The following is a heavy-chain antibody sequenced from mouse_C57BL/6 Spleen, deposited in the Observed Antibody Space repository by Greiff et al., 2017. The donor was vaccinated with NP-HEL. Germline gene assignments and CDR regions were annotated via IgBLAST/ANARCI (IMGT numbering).Heavy chain of an antibody. Sequence: EVQLQESGEGLVKPGGSLKLSCAASGFTFSSYAMSWVRQTPEKRLEWVAYISSGGDYIYYADTVKGRFTISRDNARNTLYLQMSSLKSEDTAMYYCTRIYYEDAMDYWGQGTSVTVSS. J-gene: IGHJ4*01. V-gene: IGHV5-9-1*02. D-gene: IGHD2-4*01. CDR1: GFTFSSYA. CDR3: TRIYYEDAMDY. CDR2: ISSGGDYI.